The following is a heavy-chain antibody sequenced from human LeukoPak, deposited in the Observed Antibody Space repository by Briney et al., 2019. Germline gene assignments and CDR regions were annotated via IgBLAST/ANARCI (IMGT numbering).Heavy chain of an antibody. D-gene: IGHD6-19*01. Sequence: ASVKVSCKASGYTFTGYYMHWVRQAPGQGLEWMGRINPNSGGTNYAQKFQGRVTMTRDTSISTAYMELSRLRSDDTAVYHCARSRAVAGINYFYWGQGTLVTVSS. CDR2: INPNSGGT. J-gene: IGHJ4*02. CDR1: GYTFTGYY. CDR3: ARSRAVAGINYFY. V-gene: IGHV1-2*06.